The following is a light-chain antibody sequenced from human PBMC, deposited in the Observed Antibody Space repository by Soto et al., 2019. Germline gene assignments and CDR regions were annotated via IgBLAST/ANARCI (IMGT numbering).Light chain of an antibody. CDR1: PSLSSSY. J-gene: IGKJ4*01. CDR2: GAS. Sequence: EIVLTQSPGTLSLFPGEKATLSCRASPSLSSSYLAWYQQKPGQAPRLLIYGASKRATGIPDRFSGSGSGSDFTLTISRLEPEDFAVYYCQQYDSSPLTFGGGTKVDIK. CDR3: QQYDSSPLT. V-gene: IGKV3-20*01.